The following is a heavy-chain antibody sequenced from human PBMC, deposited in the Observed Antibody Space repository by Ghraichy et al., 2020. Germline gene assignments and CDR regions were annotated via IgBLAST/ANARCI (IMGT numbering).Heavy chain of an antibody. J-gene: IGHJ4*02. V-gene: IGHV3-48*03. CDR2: ISSSGSTI. D-gene: IGHD3-3*01. CDR1: GFTFSSYE. CDR3: AGPTTDYDFWSGYFV. Sequence: GESLNISCAASGFTFSSYEMNWVRQAPGKGLEWVSYISSSGSTIYYADSVKGRFTISRDNAKNSLYLQMNSLRAEDTAVYYCAGPTTDYDFWSGYFVWGQGTLVTVSS.